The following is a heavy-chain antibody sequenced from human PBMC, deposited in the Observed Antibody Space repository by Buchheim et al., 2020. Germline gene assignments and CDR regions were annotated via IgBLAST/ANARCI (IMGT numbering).Heavy chain of an antibody. D-gene: IGHD3-22*01. V-gene: IGHV1-69*01. J-gene: IGHJ5*02. CDR2: IIPIFGTA. CDR1: GGTFSSYR. Sequence: QVPLVQSGAEVRKPGSSVKVSCKGSGGTFSSYRVSWVRQAPGQGLEWMGGIIPIFGTANYAQKFQGRVTITADESTSTAYMELSSLRSEDTAVYYCARVMQRYYDSSGYYYFGWFDPWGQGTL. CDR3: ARVMQRYYDSSGYYYFGWFDP.